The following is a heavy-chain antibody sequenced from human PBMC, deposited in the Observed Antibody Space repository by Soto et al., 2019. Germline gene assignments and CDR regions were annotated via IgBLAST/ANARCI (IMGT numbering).Heavy chain of an antibody. D-gene: IGHD1-1*01. CDR3: AHRLVGSNWNGGYFDY. J-gene: IGHJ4*02. V-gene: IGHV2-5*02. Sequence: QITLKESAPTRVKPTQTLTLTCTFSGFSLTSRPMGVGWIRQPPGKTLEWLAFIYWDDDKRYSPSLRSRLTITKDTSGNQVVLTMTNMDPMDTATYYCAHRLVGSNWNGGYFDYWGQGALVTVSS. CDR1: GFSLTSRPMG. CDR2: IYWDDDK.